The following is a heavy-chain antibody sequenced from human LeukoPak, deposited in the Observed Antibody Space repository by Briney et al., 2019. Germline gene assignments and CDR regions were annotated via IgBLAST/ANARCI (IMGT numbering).Heavy chain of an antibody. CDR1: GGTFSSYA. CDR2: IIPIFGIE. J-gene: IGHJ4*02. V-gene: IGHV1-69*04. D-gene: IGHD3-16*02. Sequence: GSSVKVSCKASGGTFSSYAISWVRQAPGQGLEWMGRIIPIFGIENYAQKFQGRVTITADKSTSTAYMELSSLRAEDTAVYYCARDRTFGGVIAAQHDYWGQGTLVTVSS. CDR3: ARDRTFGGVIAAQHDY.